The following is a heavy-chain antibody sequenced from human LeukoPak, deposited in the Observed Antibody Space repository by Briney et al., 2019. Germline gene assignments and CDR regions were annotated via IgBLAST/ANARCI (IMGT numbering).Heavy chain of an antibody. V-gene: IGHV4-4*07. CDR1: GGSISSYY. Sequence: SXTLSLTCTVSGGSISSYYWSWIRQPAGKGLEWIGRIYASGSTSYNPSLKSRVTMSVDTSRNQFSLKLSSVTAADTAVYYCARSFGVVLDYWGQGTLVTVSS. D-gene: IGHD3-3*01. CDR3: ARSFGVVLDY. J-gene: IGHJ4*02. CDR2: IYASGST.